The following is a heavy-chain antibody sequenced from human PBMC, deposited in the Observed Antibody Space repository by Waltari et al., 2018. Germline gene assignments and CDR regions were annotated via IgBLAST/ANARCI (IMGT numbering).Heavy chain of an antibody. CDR2: IYYSGST. D-gene: IGHD3-10*01. J-gene: IGHJ4*02. CDR3: ASYGSGSYYPF. V-gene: IGHV4-39*07. CDR1: GGSISSSSYY. Sequence: QLQLQESGPGLVKPSETLSLTCTVSGGSISSSSYYWGWIRQPPGKGLECIGSIYYSGSTYYNPSLKSRVTISVDTSKNQFSLKLSSVTAADTAVYYCASYGSGSYYPFWGQGTLVTVSS.